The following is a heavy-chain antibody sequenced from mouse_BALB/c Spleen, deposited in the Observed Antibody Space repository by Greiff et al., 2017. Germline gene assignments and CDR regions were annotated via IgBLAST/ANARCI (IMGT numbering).Heavy chain of an antibody. Sequence: EVQLQQSGPELMKPGASVKISCKASGYSFTSYYMHWVKQSHGKSLEWIGYIDPFNGGTSYNQKFKGKATLTVDKSSSTAYMHLSSLTSEDSAVYYCARGGITTGFAYWGQGTLVTVSA. CDR2: IDPFNGGT. CDR3: ARGGITTGFAY. V-gene: IGHV1S135*01. J-gene: IGHJ3*01. CDR1: GYSFTSYY. D-gene: IGHD2-4*01.